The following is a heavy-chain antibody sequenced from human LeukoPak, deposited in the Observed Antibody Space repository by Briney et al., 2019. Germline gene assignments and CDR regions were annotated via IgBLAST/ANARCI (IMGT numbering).Heavy chain of an antibody. J-gene: IGHJ4*02. V-gene: IGHV4-59*08. D-gene: IGHD2-2*01. CDR2: IYYSGST. Sequence: SETLSLTCTVSGGSITSYYWSWIRQPPGKGLEWIGYIYYSGSTNYNPSLESRVTISVDTSKNQFSLKLSSVTAADTAVYYCARHGSSTSWGFDYWGQGTLVTVSS. CDR3: ARHGSSTSWGFDY. CDR1: GGSITSYY.